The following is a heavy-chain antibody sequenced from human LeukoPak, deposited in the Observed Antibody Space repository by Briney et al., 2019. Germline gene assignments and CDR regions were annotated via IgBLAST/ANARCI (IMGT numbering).Heavy chain of an antibody. CDR1: GFTFSSYW. V-gene: IGHV3-74*01. J-gene: IGHJ4*02. D-gene: IGHD3-3*01. CDR3: AKERLGSITIFGVAFDY. Sequence: GGSLRLSCAASGFTFSSYWMHWVRQAPGKGLVWVSRINSDGSSTSYADSVKGRFTISRDNSKSTLYLQMNSLRAEDTAVYYCAKERLGSITIFGVAFDYWGQGTLVTVSS. CDR2: INSDGSST.